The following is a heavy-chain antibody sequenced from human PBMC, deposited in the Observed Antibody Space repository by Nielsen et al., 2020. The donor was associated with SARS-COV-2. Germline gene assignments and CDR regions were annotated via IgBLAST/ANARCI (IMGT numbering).Heavy chain of an antibody. Sequence: SETLSLTCTVSGGSLSIYYWRWIRQPPGKGLEWIGYIYYSGSTNYNPSLKSRVTISVDKSKNQFSLKLSSVTAADTAVYYCARKSPGTRGFDYWGQGTLVTVSS. V-gene: IGHV4-59*12. CDR2: IYYSGST. CDR3: ARKSPGTRGFDY. J-gene: IGHJ4*02. CDR1: GGSLSIYY. D-gene: IGHD1-26*01.